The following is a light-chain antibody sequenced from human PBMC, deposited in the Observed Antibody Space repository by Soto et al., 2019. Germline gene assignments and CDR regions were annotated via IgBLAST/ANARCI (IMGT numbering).Light chain of an antibody. CDR1: QSVRGNY. J-gene: IGKJ1*01. CDR2: GAS. V-gene: IGKV3-20*01. Sequence: EIVLTQSPGTLSLSPGERATLSCRASQSVRGNYLARYQQKPGQAPRLLISGASSRASGIPDRFSGSGSGTDFTLTISRLETEDFAVYYCQQYGFSLRTFGQGSKVEI. CDR3: QQYGFSLRT.